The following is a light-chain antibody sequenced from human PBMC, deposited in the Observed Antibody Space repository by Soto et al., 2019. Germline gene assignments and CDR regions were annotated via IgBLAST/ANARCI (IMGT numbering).Light chain of an antibody. Sequence: EIVMTQSPATLSVSPGERATLSCRASQSVSNNLAWYQQQPGQAPRLLIHGASTRATGFPARFSGSGSGTEFTLTISSLQSEDFAVYYCQQYYSIPFTFGQGTKLEI. CDR3: QQYYSIPFT. J-gene: IGKJ2*01. CDR1: QSVSNN. V-gene: IGKV3-15*01. CDR2: GAS.